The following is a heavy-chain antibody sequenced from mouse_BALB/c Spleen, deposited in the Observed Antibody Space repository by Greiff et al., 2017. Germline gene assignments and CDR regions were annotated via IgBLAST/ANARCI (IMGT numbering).Heavy chain of an antibody. V-gene: IGHV1-63*01. D-gene: IGHD2-14*01. CDR3: ARSGYRYDGFDY. CDR2: IYPGSGNT. CDR1: GYAFTNYW. Sequence: VQLQQSGAELVRPGTSVKISCKASGYAFTNYWLGWVKQRPGHGLEWIGDIYPGSGNTYYNEKFKGKATLTADKSSSTAYMQLSSLTSEDSAVYFCARSGYRYDGFDYWGQGTTLTVSS. J-gene: IGHJ2*01.